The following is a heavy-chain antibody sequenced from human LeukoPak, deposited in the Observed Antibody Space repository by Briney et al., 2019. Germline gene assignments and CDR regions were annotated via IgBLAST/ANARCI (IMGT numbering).Heavy chain of an antibody. V-gene: IGHV4-34*01. D-gene: IGHD3-10*01. CDR3: ARGSNYYDSGKGWFDP. J-gene: IGHJ5*02. CDR2: INHSGST. CDR1: GGSFSGYY. Sequence: SETLSLTCAVYGGSFSGYYWSWIRQPPGRGLEWIGEINHSGSTNYNPSLKSRVTISVDTSKNQFSLKLSSVTAADTAVYYCARGSNYYDSGKGWFDPWGQGTLVTVSS.